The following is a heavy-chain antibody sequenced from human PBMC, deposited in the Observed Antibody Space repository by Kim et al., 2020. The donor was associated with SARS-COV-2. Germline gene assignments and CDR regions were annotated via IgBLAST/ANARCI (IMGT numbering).Heavy chain of an antibody. V-gene: IGHV1-69*13. CDR3: ARDLNEKDSSSWWFFDY. J-gene: IGHJ4*02. CDR1: GGTFSSYA. D-gene: IGHD6-13*01. Sequence: SVKVSCKASGGTFSSYAISWVRQAPGQGLEWMGGIIPIFGTANYAQKFQGRVTITADESTSTAYMELSSLRSEDTAVYYCARDLNEKDSSSWWFFDYWGQGTLVTVSS. CDR2: IIPIFGTA.